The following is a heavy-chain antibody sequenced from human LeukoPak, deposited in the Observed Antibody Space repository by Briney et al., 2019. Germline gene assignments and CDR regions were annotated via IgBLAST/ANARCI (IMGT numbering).Heavy chain of an antibody. Sequence: PSETLSLTYTVSGGSISSYYWSWIRQPPGKGLDWIGYISYSGSTNYNPSLKSRVTISIDTSKNQFSLKLSSVTAADTALYYCARSAYYYDVDIWGQGTMVTVSS. CDR3: ARSAYYYDVDI. V-gene: IGHV4-59*08. CDR1: GGSISSYY. D-gene: IGHD3-22*01. CDR2: ISYSGST. J-gene: IGHJ3*02.